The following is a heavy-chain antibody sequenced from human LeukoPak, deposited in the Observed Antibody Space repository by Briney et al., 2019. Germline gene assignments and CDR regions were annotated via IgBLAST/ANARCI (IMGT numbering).Heavy chain of an antibody. V-gene: IGHV1-8*01. Sequence: ASVKVSCKASGYTFTSYDINWVRQATGQGLEWMGWMNPNSGNTGYAQKFQGRVTMTRNTSISTAYMELSSLRSEDTAVYYCARGRSGQRLLWFGELPHYFDYWGQGTLVTVSS. CDR3: ARGRSGQRLLWFGELPHYFDY. CDR1: GYTFTSYD. J-gene: IGHJ4*02. D-gene: IGHD3-10*01. CDR2: MNPNSGNT.